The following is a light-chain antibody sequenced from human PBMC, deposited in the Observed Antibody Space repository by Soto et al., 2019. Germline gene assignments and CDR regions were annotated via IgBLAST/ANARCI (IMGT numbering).Light chain of an antibody. CDR1: SSDVGGCNY. CDR3: CSYTSSSTPNYV. V-gene: IGLV2-14*01. Sequence: QSVLAQPASVSGSPGQSITISCTGTSSDVGGCNYVSWYQQHPGKAPKLMIYDVSDRPSGVSNRFSGSKSGNTASLTISGLQAEDEADYYCCSYTSSSTPNYVFGIGTKVTVL. CDR2: DVS. J-gene: IGLJ1*01.